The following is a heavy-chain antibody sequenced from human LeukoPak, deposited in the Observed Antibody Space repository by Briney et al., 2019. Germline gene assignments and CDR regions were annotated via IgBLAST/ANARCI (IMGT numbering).Heavy chain of an antibody. J-gene: IGHJ4*02. CDR2: ISYDGSNK. CDR1: EFTFSSYD. V-gene: IGHV3-30-3*01. D-gene: IGHD3-22*01. CDR3: TREHYFDNSGYYRSFDY. Sequence: PGGSLRLSCAASEFTFSSYDMHWVRQAPGKGLEWVTLISYDGSNKYYADSVKGRFTISRDNSKNTLYLQMNSLRAEDTAMYYCTREHYFDNSGYYRSFDYWGQGTLVTVSS.